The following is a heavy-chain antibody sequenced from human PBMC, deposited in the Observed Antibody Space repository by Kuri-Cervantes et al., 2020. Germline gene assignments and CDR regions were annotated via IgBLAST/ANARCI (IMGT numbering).Heavy chain of an antibody. J-gene: IGHJ6*02. V-gene: IGHV1-2*02. Sequence: ASVKVSCKASGYTFTSYGISWVRQAPGQGLEWMGWINPNSGGTNYAQKFQGRVTMTRDTSISTAYMELSRLRSDDTAVYYCARVSAGTYGMDVWGQGTTVTVSS. CDR3: ARVSAGTYGMDV. D-gene: IGHD1-1*01. CDR1: GYTFTSYG. CDR2: INPNSGGT.